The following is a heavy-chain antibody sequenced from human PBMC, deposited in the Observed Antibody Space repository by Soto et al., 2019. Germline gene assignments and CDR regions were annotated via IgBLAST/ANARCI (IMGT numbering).Heavy chain of an antibody. J-gene: IGHJ3*01. CDR1: GFTFDYYW. Sequence: EVQLVESGGGLVQPGESLRLSCAASGFTFDYYWMHWVRQAPGKGLVWVSRVHSDGTTTTYADSVKGRFTISRDNARNTVSLQMRSLRADDTSLYYCDRGDRGGFDLWGHGTGVTVSS. D-gene: IGHD3-10*01. V-gene: IGHV3-74*01. CDR2: VHSDGTTT. CDR3: DRGDRGGFDL.